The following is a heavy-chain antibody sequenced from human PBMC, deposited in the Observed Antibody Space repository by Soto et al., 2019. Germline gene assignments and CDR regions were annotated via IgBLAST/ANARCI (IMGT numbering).Heavy chain of an antibody. CDR1: GYPFTHYG. J-gene: IGHJ6*02. V-gene: IGHV1-18*01. Sequence: ASVKVSCKSSGYPFTHYGITWIRQAPGQGLEWMGWISPFNGNTNYGQTLQGRVTLTTDTSTSTVYMELRSLRSDDTAVYYCARDQSFDRTYYYRICVWGQGTTVPVSS. D-gene: IGHD3-10*01. CDR3: ARDQSFDRTYYYRICV. CDR2: ISPFNGNT.